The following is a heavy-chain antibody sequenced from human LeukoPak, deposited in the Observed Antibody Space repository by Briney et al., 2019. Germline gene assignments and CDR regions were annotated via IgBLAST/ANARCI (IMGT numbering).Heavy chain of an antibody. CDR1: GYAFTSYW. D-gene: IGHD2-8*02. J-gene: IGHJ4*02. CDR2: IRPGDSDT. Sequence: GESLKISCKGSGYAFTSYWIGWVRQMPGKGLEWMGIIRPGDSDTRYSPSFQGQVTISADKSISTSYLQWSSLKASDTAMYYCATLPHTEFHYWGQGTLVTVSS. V-gene: IGHV5-51*01. CDR3: ATLPHTEFHY.